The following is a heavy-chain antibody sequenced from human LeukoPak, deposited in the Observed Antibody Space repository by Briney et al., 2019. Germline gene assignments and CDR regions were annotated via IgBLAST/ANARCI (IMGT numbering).Heavy chain of an antibody. CDR3: ARDYSSGWYGGY. V-gene: IGHV3-30*04. D-gene: IGHD6-19*01. Sequence: GGSLRLSCAASGFTFSSYAMHWVRQAPGKGLEWVAVISYDGSNKYYADSVKGRFTISRDNSENTLYLQMNSLRAEDTAVYYCARDYSSGWYGGYWGQGTLVTVSS. CDR1: GFTFSSYA. J-gene: IGHJ4*02. CDR2: ISYDGSNK.